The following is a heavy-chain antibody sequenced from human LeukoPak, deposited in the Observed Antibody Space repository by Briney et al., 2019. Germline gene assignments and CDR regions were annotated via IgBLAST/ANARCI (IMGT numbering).Heavy chain of an antibody. V-gene: IGHV1-2*02. J-gene: IGHJ4*02. CDR3: ARDSHRIYSYGLFDY. Sequence: ASVKVSCKASGHTFTGYYMHWVRQAPGQGLEWMGWINPNSGGTNYAQKFQGRVSMTRDTSISTAYMELSRLRSEDTAVYYCARDSHRIYSYGLFDYWGQGTLVTVSS. CDR2: INPNSGGT. D-gene: IGHD5-18*01. CDR1: GHTFTGYY.